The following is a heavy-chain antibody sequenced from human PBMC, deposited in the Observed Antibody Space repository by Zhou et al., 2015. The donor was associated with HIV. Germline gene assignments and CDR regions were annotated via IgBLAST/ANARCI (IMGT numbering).Heavy chain of an antibody. CDR3: ARDRRYGDYRRAEYFQH. CDR1: GGTFSSYA. J-gene: IGHJ1*01. CDR2: IIPIFGTA. V-gene: IGHV1-69*01. D-gene: IGHD4-17*01. Sequence: QVQLVQSGAEVKKPGSSVKVSCKASGGTFSSYAISWVRQAPGQGLEWMGGIIPIFGTANYAQKFQGRVTITADESTSTAYMELSSLRSEDTAVYYCARDRRYGDYRRAEYFQHWGQGTLVTVSS.